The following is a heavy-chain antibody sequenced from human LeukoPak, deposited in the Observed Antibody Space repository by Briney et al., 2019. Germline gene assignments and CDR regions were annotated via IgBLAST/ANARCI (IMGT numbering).Heavy chain of an antibody. Sequence: TGGSLRLSCAASGFTISTYGMSWVRQAPGKGLEWVAFIHYDGSNKFYVDSLNGRFTISRDNSKSTVFLQMNSLRPEDTAVYYCAKVHGLFSSGWPFYFDSWGQGTLVTVSS. CDR1: GFTISTYG. CDR2: IHYDGSNK. J-gene: IGHJ4*02. CDR3: AKVHGLFSSGWPFYFDS. D-gene: IGHD6-19*01. V-gene: IGHV3-30*02.